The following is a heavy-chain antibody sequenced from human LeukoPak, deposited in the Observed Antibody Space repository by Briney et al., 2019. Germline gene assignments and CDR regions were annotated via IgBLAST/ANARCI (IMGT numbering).Heavy chain of an antibody. V-gene: IGHV3-23*01. Sequence: GGSLRLSCAASGFTFSTFAMIWVRQPPGKGLEWVSSIFPSGGEIHYADSVRGRFTISRDNSKSILSLQMNSLIAEDTAIYYCATYRQVLLPFESWGQGTLVTVSS. CDR2: IFPSGGEI. J-gene: IGHJ4*02. CDR1: GFTFSTFA. CDR3: ATYRQVLLPFES. D-gene: IGHD5-18*01.